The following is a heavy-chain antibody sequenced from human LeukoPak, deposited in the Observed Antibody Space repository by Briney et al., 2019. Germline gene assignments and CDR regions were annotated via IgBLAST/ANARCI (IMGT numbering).Heavy chain of an antibody. V-gene: IGHV4-28*01. CDR1: GYSISSSNW. Sequence: PSDTLSLTCAVSGYSISSSNWWGWIRQPPGKGLEWIGYIYYSGSTNYNPSLKSRVTISVDTSKNQFSLKLSSVTAADTAVYYCAGSAGGLRAYYYYYMDVWGKGTTVTISS. CDR3: AGSAGGLRAYYYYYMDV. J-gene: IGHJ6*03. CDR2: IYYSGST. D-gene: IGHD3-10*01.